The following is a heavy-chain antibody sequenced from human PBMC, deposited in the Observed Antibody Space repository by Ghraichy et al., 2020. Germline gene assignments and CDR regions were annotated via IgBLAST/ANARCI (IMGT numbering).Heavy chain of an antibody. CDR2: ISVYNDNT. CDR3: ARDGFGSGWFDY. J-gene: IGHJ4*02. CDR1: GYTFTTYA. V-gene: IGHV1-18*01. Sequence: ASVKVSCKTSGYTFTTYAIGWVRQAPGQGLEWMGWISVYNDNTNYAQKLQGRVTMTTDTSTSTAYLELRSLRSDDTAVYYCARDGFGSGWFDYWGQGTLITVSS. D-gene: IGHD6-19*01.